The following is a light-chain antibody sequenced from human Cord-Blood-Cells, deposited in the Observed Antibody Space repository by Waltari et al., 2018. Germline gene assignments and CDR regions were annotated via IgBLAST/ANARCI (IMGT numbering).Light chain of an antibody. J-gene: IGLJ1*01. CDR2: DVS. CDR1: SRDVGGYNS. Sequence: QSALTQPRSVSGSPGQSVTISCTGTSRDVGGYNSVSWYQQHPGKAPKLMIHDVSKRPSGVPDRFSGSKSGNAASLTISGLQAEDEADYYCCSYAGSYVFGTGTKVTVL. V-gene: IGLV2-11*01. CDR3: CSYAGSYV.